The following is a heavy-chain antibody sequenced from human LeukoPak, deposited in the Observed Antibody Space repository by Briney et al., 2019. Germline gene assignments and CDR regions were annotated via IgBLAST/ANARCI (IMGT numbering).Heavy chain of an antibody. V-gene: IGHV4-31*03. J-gene: IGHJ4*02. CDR1: GDSISSDYY. Sequence: SQTLSLTCTVSGDSISSDYYWSWIRQHPGKGLEWIGYIFYSGDTYYNPSLKGRVTISVDTSKNQFSLKLRSVTAADTAVYYCARDTSSLSKYYFDYWGQGSLVTVSS. CDR2: IFYSGDT. CDR3: ARDTSSLSKYYFDY. D-gene: IGHD2-2*01.